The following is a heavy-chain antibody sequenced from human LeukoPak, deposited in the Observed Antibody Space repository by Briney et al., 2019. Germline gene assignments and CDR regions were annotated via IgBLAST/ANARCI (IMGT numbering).Heavy chain of an antibody. CDR1: GYTFSSYA. D-gene: IGHD6-6*01. CDR2: ISYDGSNK. J-gene: IGHJ5*02. CDR3: ARDVRPHEERIAPRWFDP. V-gene: IGHV3-30*01. Sequence: GRSLRLSCAAAGYTFSSYAMHWVRQAPGKGLEWVAVISYDGSNKYYADSVKGRFTISRDNSKNTLYLQMNSQRAEDTAVYYRARDVRPHEERIAPRWFDPWGQGTLVTVSS.